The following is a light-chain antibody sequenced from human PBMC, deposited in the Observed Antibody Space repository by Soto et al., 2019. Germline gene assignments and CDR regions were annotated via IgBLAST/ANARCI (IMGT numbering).Light chain of an antibody. Sequence: EIVLTQSPATLSLSPGERATLSCRASQSVGSSLAWYQQNPGQAPRLLIYDASNRATGIPARFSGSGSGTDFTLTISSLEPEDFAVYYCQQRSNWPLTFGHGTRLEIK. CDR2: DAS. CDR3: QQRSNWPLT. V-gene: IGKV3-11*01. J-gene: IGKJ5*01. CDR1: QSVGSS.